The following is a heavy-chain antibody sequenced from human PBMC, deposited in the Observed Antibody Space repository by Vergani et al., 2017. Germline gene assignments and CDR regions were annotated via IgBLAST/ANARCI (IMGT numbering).Heavy chain of an antibody. J-gene: IGHJ6*02. CDR1: GGSISSSRHF. V-gene: IGHV4-39*01. CDR2: IYYTGSA. CDR3: ARHESGHYDASYYGLDV. D-gene: IGHD3-16*01. Sequence: QLQLHKSGPGLVKPSETLSLTCTLSGGSISSSRHFWGWLRQTPGKGLEWIGSIYYTGSAYYNPSLKSRVSISVDASKNQFSLKLSSVTAADSAVYYCARHESGHYDASYYGLDVGGQGTTVTVSS.